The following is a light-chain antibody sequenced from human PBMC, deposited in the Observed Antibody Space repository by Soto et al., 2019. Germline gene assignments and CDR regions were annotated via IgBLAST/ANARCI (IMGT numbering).Light chain of an antibody. CDR3: QQYYSYPYT. Sequence: AIRMTQSPSSLSASTGDRVTITCRASQGISSYLAWYQQKPGKAPKLLIYAASTLQSGVPSRFSGSGSGTEFTLTISCLQSEDFATYYCQQYYSYPYTFGQGTELEIK. V-gene: IGKV1-8*01. CDR2: AAS. CDR1: QGISSY. J-gene: IGKJ2*01.